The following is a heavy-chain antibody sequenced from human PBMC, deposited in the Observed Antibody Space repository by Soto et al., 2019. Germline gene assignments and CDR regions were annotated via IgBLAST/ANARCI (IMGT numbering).Heavy chain of an antibody. CDR1: GGSISSSGYY. V-gene: IGHV4-31*03. CDR2: IYYSGRT. CDR3: ARDSNGFNGLSQ. D-gene: IGHD2-8*01. J-gene: IGHJ1*01. Sequence: SETLSLTCTVSGGSISSSGYYWTWIRQHPGKGLEWIGYIYYSGRTYYNPSLKSRVTISVDTSKDQFSLKLSSVTAADTAVYYCARDSNGFNGLSQWAQRILVTVSS.